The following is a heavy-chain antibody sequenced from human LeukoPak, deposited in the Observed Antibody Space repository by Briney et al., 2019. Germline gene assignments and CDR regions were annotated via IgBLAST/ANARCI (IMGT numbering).Heavy chain of an antibody. Sequence: SSETLSLTCAVYGGSFCGYYWSWIRQPPGKGLEWIGEINHSGSTNYNPSLKSRVTISVDTSKNQFSLKLSSVTAADTAVYYCARGGYSYGFWPGNWFDPWGQGTLVTVSS. J-gene: IGHJ5*02. D-gene: IGHD5-18*01. CDR3: ARGGYSYGFWPGNWFDP. V-gene: IGHV4-34*01. CDR1: GGSFCGYY. CDR2: INHSGST.